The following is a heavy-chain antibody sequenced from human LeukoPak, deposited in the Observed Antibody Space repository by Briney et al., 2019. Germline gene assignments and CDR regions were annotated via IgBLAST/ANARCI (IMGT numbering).Heavy chain of an antibody. D-gene: IGHD2-2*01. J-gene: IGHJ3*02. CDR2: IYPGDSDT. CDR1: GYSFTSYW. Sequence: GESLQISFKGSGYSFTSYWTGWVRQMPGKGLEWMGIIYPGDSDTRYSPSFQGQVTISADKSISTAYLQWSSLKASDTAMYYCARPPSTSIHDAFDIWGQGTMVTVSS. V-gene: IGHV5-51*01. CDR3: ARPPSTSIHDAFDI.